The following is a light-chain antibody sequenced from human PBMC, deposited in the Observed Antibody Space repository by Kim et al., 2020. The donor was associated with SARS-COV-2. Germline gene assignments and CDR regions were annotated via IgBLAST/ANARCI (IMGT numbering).Light chain of an antibody. CDR2: GAS. Sequence: PGERATLSRRSSQSVSSSYLAWYQQKPGQAPRLLIYGASSRATGIPDRFSDSGSGTDFTLTISRLEPEDFAGYYCQQYGSSPPDTFGQGTKLEIK. CDR1: QSVSSSY. J-gene: IGKJ2*01. V-gene: IGKV3-20*01. CDR3: QQYGSSPPDT.